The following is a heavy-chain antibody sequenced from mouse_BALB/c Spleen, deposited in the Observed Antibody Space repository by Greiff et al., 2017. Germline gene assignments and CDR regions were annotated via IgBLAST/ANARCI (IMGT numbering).Heavy chain of an antibody. D-gene: IGHD1-1*01. CDR2: ISSGGGNT. Sequence: EVQGVESGGGLVKPGGSLKLSCAASGFTFSSYTMSWVRQTPEKRLEWVATISSGGGNTYYPDSVKGRFTISRDNAKNNLYLQMSSLRSEDTALYYCARSHYGSSYVLDYWGQGTTLTVSS. CDR1: GFTFSSYT. CDR3: ARSHYGSSYVLDY. V-gene: IGHV5-9*03. J-gene: IGHJ2*01.